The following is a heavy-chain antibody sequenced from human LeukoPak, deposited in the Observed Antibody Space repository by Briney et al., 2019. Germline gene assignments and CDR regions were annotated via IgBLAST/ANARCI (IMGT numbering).Heavy chain of an antibody. D-gene: IGHD3-22*01. Sequence: SETLSLTCTVSGDSITSYYWSWVRQPPGKGLEWIGYIYYTGSTNYNPSLKSRVTISVDTSKNQFSLKLSSVTAADTAVYYCARVSTRAYMYYYDSSGPAGFDIWGQGTMVTVSS. CDR1: GDSITSYY. J-gene: IGHJ3*02. CDR3: ARVSTRAYMYYYDSSGPAGFDI. V-gene: IGHV4-59*01. CDR2: IYYTGST.